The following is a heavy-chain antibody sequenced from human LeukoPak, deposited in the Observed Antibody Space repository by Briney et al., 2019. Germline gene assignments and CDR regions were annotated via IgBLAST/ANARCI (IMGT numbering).Heavy chain of an antibody. J-gene: IGHJ6*03. Sequence: SETLSLTCTVSGGSISSYYWSWIRQPPGKGLEWIGYIYYSGSTNYNPSLKCRVTISVDTSKNQFSLKLSSVTAADTAVHYCARVKAAAGTAYYYYMDVWGKGTTVTISS. CDR3: ARVKAAAGTAYYYYMDV. V-gene: IGHV4-59*01. CDR2: IYYSGST. CDR1: GGSISSYY. D-gene: IGHD6-13*01.